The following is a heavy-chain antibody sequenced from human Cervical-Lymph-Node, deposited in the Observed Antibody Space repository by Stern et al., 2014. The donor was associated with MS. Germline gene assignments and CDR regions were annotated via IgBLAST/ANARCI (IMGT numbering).Heavy chain of an antibody. CDR3: ARDYTSYYYYGMDV. V-gene: IGHV3-66*01. J-gene: IGHJ6*02. CDR2: IYSGGST. CDR1: GFTVSSNY. Sequence: VQLVESGGGLVQPGGSLRLSCAASGFTVSSNYMSWVRQAPGKGLEWVSVIYSGGSTYYADSVKGRFTISRDNSKNTLYLQMNSLRAEDTAVYYCARDYTSYYYYGMDVWGQGTTVTVSS.